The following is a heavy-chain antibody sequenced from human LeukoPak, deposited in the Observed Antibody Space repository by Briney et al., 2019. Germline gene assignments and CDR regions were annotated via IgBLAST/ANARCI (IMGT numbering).Heavy chain of an antibody. CDR3: ARESGYDSYFDY. J-gene: IGHJ4*02. D-gene: IGHD5-12*01. Sequence: GGSLRLSCAASGFTVSSNYMSWVRQAPGKGLEWGSVIYSGGSTYYADSVKGRFTISRDNSKNTLYLQMNSLRAEDTAVYYCARESGYDSYFDYWGQGTLVTVSS. CDR1: GFTVSSNY. CDR2: IYSGGST. V-gene: IGHV3-53*01.